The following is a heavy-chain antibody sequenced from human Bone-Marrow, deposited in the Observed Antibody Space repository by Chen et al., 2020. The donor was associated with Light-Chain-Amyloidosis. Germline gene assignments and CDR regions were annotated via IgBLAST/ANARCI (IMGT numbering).Heavy chain of an antibody. Sequence: QVHLVQSGDEVTNPGASVKVSCQASGYRFTVYGISWMRQAPGQGLEWLGWISGYNGDTNYAQKFEDRLTLTTDTSANTAHLELRGLRSDDTAIYFCARNRGGITLEGVDFWAQGTLVTVSS. CDR2: ISGYNGDT. V-gene: IGHV1-18*01. D-gene: IGHD3-10*01. CDR3: ARNRGGITLEGVDF. CDR1: GYRFTVYG. J-gene: IGHJ4*02.